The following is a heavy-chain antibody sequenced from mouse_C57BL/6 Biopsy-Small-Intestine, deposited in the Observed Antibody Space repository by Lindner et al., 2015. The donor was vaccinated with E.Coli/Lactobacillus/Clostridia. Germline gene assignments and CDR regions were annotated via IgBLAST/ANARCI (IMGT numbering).Heavy chain of an antibody. D-gene: IGHD2-1*01. CDR2: IYPRSGNT. CDR3: ARWGIYYGNYEAMDY. CDR1: GYTFTSYG. V-gene: IGHV1-81*01. J-gene: IGHJ4*01. Sequence: VQLQESGAELARPGASVKLSCKASGYTFTSYGISWVKQRTGQGLEWIGEIYPRSGNTYYNEKFKGKATLTADKSSSTAYMELRSPTSEDSAVYFCARWGIYYGNYEAMDYWGQGTSVTVSS.